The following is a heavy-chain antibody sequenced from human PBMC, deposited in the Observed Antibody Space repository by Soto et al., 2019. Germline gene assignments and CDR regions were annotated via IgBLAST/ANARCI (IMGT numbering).Heavy chain of an antibody. CDR1: GFTLSNYW. D-gene: IGHD7-27*01. Sequence: GGSLRLFCAASGFTLSNYWMTWVRQAPGKGLEWVANINKDGSQKNYVDSVKGRFTIARDNGQNSLSLQMNSLRVEDTAVYYCVRELGLAYWGQGALVTVSS. V-gene: IGHV3-7*03. J-gene: IGHJ4*02. CDR2: INKDGSQK. CDR3: VRELGLAY.